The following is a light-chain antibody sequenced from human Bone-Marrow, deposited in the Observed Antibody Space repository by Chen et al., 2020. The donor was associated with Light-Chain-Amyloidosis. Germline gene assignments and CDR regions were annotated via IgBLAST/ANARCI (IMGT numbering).Light chain of an antibody. CDR3: QVWDRSSDRPV. V-gene: IGLV3-21*02. Sequence: SYVLTQPSSVSVAPGQTATIACGGNNIGSTSVHWYQQTPGQAPLLVVYDDSDRPSGIPERLSGYNSGNTATLTISRGEAGDEADYDCQVWDRSSDRPVFGGGTKLTVL. CDR1: NIGSTS. J-gene: IGLJ3*02. CDR2: DDS.